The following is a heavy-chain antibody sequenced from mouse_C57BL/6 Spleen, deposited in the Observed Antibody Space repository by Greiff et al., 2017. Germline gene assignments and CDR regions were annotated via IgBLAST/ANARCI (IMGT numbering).Heavy chain of an antibody. CDR3: ARNTLYGNYEGFAY. Sequence: QVQLQQSGAELMKPGASVKLSCKATGYTFTGYWIEWVKQRPGHGLEWIGEMLPGSGSTNYNEKFKGKATFPADTSSNTAYMQLSSLTTEDSAIYYCARNTLYGNYEGFAYWGQGTLVTVSA. J-gene: IGHJ3*01. D-gene: IGHD2-1*01. CDR1: GYTFTGYW. V-gene: IGHV1-9*01. CDR2: MLPGSGST.